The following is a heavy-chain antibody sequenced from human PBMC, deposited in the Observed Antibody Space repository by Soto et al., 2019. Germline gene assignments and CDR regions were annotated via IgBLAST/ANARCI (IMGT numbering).Heavy chain of an antibody. CDR3: ARGQAVYMANDGPDV. Sequence: QSGSEVRKPGASVTVSCQASGYTFSGYGINWLRQAPGQGLEWLGWISAYNDNTRYDHRVQDRVSMRTDTSTGTVYMEMTRLSFDDTAVYLCARGQAVYMANDGPDVWGQGTLVIVSS. D-gene: IGHD2-8*01. CDR2: ISAYNDNT. J-gene: IGHJ3*01. V-gene: IGHV1-18*01. CDR1: GYTFSGYG.